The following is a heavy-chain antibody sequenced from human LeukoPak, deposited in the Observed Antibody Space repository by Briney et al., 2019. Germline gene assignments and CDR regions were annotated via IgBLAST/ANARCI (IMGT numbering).Heavy chain of an antibody. V-gene: IGHV4-39*07. J-gene: IGHJ4*02. D-gene: IGHD3-9*01. CDR3: AREAEENYTILTGYLY. CDR2: IYYTGST. Sequence: SETLSLTFTVSGGSVITSSYYWGWIRQPPGQGLEWIGSIYYTGSTYYNPSLKSRVTISIDMSKNQFSLNLRSVTSADTAVYFCAREAEENYTILTGYLYWGQGSLVTVSS. CDR1: GGSVITSSYY.